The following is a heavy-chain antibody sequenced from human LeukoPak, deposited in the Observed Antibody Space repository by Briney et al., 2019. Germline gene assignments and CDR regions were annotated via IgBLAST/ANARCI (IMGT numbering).Heavy chain of an antibody. D-gene: IGHD2-21*01. V-gene: IGHV1-8*03. Sequence: ASVKVSCKASGYTFTSYDINWVRQATGQGPEWMGWMNPNSGNTGYAQKFQGRVTITRNTSISTAYMELNSLRSEDTAVYYCARGLEVFSGGDPGYWFDPWGQGTLVTVSS. CDR3: ARGLEVFSGGDPGYWFDP. CDR1: GYTFTSYD. J-gene: IGHJ5*02. CDR2: MNPNSGNT.